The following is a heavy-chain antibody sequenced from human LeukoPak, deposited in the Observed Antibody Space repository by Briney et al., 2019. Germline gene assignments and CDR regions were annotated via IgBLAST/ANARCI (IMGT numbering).Heavy chain of an antibody. D-gene: IGHD6-19*01. V-gene: IGHV3-7*01. CDR3: ARDLGAVAGTGGY. CDR2: IKQDGSQK. CDR1: GFTFSSYW. J-gene: IGHJ4*02. Sequence: PGGSLRLSCAASGFTFSSYWMTWVRQAPGKGLEWVANIKQDGSQKYYVDSVKGRFTISRDNAKNTLYLQMNSLRAEDTAVYYCARDLGAVAGTGGYWGQGTLVTVSS.